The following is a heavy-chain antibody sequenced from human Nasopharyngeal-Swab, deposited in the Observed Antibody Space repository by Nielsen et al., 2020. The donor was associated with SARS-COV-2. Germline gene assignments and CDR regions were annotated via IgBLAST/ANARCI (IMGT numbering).Heavy chain of an antibody. CDR2: ISYDGSNK. J-gene: IGHJ6*02. D-gene: IGHD3-10*01. Sequence: GESLKIYCAASGFTFSSYAMHWVRQAPGKGLEWVAVISYDGSNKYYADSVKGRFTISRDNSKNTLYLQMNSLRAEDTAVYYCARVIGAYYGMDVWGQGTTVTVSS. CDR3: ARVIGAYYGMDV. V-gene: IGHV3-30-3*01. CDR1: GFTFSSYA.